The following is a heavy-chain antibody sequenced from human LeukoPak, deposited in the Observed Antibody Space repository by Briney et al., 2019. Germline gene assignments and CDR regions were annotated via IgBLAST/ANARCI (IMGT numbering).Heavy chain of an antibody. CDR1: RFTFSSYG. J-gene: IGHJ3*02. Sequence: PGGSLRLSCAASRFTFSSYGMHWVRQAPGKGLEWVAYIQYDGSNEQYADSVKGRFSISRDSSKNILYLQMNSLRAEDTAVYYCAREGSRGAFDIWGQGTMVTVSS. CDR2: IQYDGSNE. V-gene: IGHV3-30*02. CDR3: AREGSRGAFDI. D-gene: IGHD6-13*01.